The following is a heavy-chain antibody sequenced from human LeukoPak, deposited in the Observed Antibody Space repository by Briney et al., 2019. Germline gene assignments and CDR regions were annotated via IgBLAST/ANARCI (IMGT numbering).Heavy chain of an antibody. Sequence: ASVKVSCKASGYTFTGYYMHWVRQAPGQGLEWMGWINPNSGGTNYAQKFQGRVTMTRDTSISTAYMELSRLRSDDTAVYYCARINTYYYDSSGRGGFDPWGQGTLVTVSS. CDR3: ARINTYYYDSSGRGGFDP. D-gene: IGHD3-22*01. CDR1: GYTFTGYY. V-gene: IGHV1-2*02. CDR2: INPNSGGT. J-gene: IGHJ5*02.